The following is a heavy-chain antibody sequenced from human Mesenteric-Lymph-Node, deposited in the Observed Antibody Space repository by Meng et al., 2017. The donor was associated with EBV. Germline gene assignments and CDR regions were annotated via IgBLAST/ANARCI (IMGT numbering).Heavy chain of an antibody. V-gene: IGHV4-30-2*01. CDR3: ARLDSSGYYTGWFDP. CDR1: GCSISSCGYS. J-gene: IGHJ5*02. D-gene: IGHD3-22*01. CDR2: IYHSGST. Sequence: QLQVSGSGTVKPSQTLSLTCAVTGCSISSCGYSWSWIRQPPGKGLEWIGYIYHSGSTYYNPSLKSRVTISVDRSKNQFSLKLSSVTAADTAVYYCARLDSSGYYTGWFDPWGQGTLVTVSS.